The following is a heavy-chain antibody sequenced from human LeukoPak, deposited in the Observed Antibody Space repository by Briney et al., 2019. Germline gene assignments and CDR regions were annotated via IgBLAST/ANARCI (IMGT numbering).Heavy chain of an antibody. J-gene: IGHJ4*02. CDR3: AKRRNGYYFDY. V-gene: IGHV3-23*01. CDR2: ITNSGGNT. Sequence: GSLRLSCAASGFTFSSYAMLWVRQAPGKGLEWVSTITNSGGNTCYADSVKGRFTISRDNSKNTLYLQMNSLRADDTAVYYCAKRRNGYYFDYWGQGTLVTVSS. D-gene: IGHD2-8*01. CDR1: GFTFSSYA.